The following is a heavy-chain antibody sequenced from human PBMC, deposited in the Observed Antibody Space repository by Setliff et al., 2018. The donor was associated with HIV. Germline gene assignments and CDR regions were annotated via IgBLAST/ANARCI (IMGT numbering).Heavy chain of an antibody. J-gene: IGHJ6*02. V-gene: IGHV4-34*01. D-gene: IGHD6-19*01. Sequence: NPSETLSLTCAVYGGSFSDNYWSWIRQSPGKGLEWIGSIYHSGSTYYNPSLKSRVTISVDTSKNQFSLKLSSVTAADTAVYYCARRPAGAVAGGYGMDVWGQGTTVTVSS. CDR2: IYHSGST. CDR3: ARRPAGAVAGGYGMDV. CDR1: GGSFSDNY.